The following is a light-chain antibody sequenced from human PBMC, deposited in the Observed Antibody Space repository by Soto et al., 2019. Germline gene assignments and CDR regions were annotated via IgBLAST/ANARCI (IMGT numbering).Light chain of an antibody. CDR2: GAS. CDR1: QSVSSSY. J-gene: IGKJ3*01. V-gene: IGKV3-20*01. Sequence: EIVLTQSPGTLSLSPGERATLSCRASQSVSSSYLAWYQQKPGQAPRLLIYGASSRATGIPDRFSGSGSATDFTLTISRLEPQDFAVYYCQHPFTFGPGTKLDIK. CDR3: QHPFT.